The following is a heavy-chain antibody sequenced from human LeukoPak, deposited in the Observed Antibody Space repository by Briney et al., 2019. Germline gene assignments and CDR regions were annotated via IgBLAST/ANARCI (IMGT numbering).Heavy chain of an antibody. CDR1: XXXXXXXA. V-gene: IGHV3-23*01. J-gene: IGHJ4*02. CDR3: XKGPGILWFGEPTY. D-gene: IGHD3-10*01. CDR2: IGGSGGST. Sequence: GGSLRLSCAAXXXXXXXXAXXXXXXXPXXXLEWVSFIGGSGGSTXXXXXVKGRFTISKDNSKNTLYLQMNSLRAEDTAVYYCXKGPGILWFGEPTYWGQGTLVTVSS.